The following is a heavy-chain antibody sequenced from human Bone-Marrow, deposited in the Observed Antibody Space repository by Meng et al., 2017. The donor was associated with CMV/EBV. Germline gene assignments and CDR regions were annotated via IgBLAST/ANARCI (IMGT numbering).Heavy chain of an antibody. J-gene: IGHJ2*01. CDR1: GYTFTSYY. Sequence: ASVKVSCKASGYTFTSYYMHWVRQAPGQGLEWMGIINPSGCSTSYAQKFQGRVTMTRDTSKNQFSLKLSSVTAADTAVYYCARERGKNRKSYSSSAEWYFDLWGRGTLVTVTS. CDR3: ARERGKNRKSYSSSAEWYFDL. D-gene: IGHD6-6*01. CDR2: INPSGCST. V-gene: IGHV1-46*01.